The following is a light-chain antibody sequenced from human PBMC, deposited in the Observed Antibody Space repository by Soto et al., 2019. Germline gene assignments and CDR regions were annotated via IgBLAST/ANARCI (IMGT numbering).Light chain of an antibody. V-gene: IGKV1-6*01. CDR1: QDIRNN. CDR3: LQDYNYPWT. CDR2: AAS. J-gene: IGKJ1*01. Sequence: AIQLTQSPSSLSASVGDRVTITCRASQDIRNNLGWYQQKPGKASKLLIYAASSLQSGVPSRFSDSGSGTDFTLTITSLQPEDFATYYCLQDYNYPWTFGQGTKVEIK.